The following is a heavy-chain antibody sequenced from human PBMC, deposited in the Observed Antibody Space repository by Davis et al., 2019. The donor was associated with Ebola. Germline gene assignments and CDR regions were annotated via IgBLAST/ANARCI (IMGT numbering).Heavy chain of an antibody. CDR2: INAGNGNT. J-gene: IGHJ5*02. D-gene: IGHD3-10*01. CDR3: ARGITMVRGVTWFDP. CDR1: GYTFNSYA. Sequence: ASVKVSCKASGYTFNSYAMHWVRQAPGQRLEWMGWINAGNGNTKYSQKFQGRVTITRDTSTSTAYMELRSLRSDDTAVYYCARGITMVRGVTWFDPWGQGTLVTVSS. V-gene: IGHV1-3*01.